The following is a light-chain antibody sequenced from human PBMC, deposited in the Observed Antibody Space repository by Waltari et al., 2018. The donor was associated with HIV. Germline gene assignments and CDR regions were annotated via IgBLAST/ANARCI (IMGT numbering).Light chain of an antibody. CDR2: ENS. CDR1: DIGNKS. Sequence: SYVLSQPPSVSVAPGQTARIPCWGNDIGNKSVHWYQQRAGQAPVLVVYENSDRPSGIPERFSGSKSENTATLSSGSVEAGEEAGDEADYYCQVWGTSRDHPLFGGGTKLTVL. J-gene: IGLJ3*02. CDR3: QVWGTSRDHPL. V-gene: IGLV3-21*02.